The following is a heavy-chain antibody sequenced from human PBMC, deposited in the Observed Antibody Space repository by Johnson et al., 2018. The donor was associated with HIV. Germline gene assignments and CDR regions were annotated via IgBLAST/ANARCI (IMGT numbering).Heavy chain of an antibody. J-gene: IGHJ3*02. V-gene: IGHV3-9*01. CDR3: ASYSSSDAFDI. CDR2: ISWNSGSI. CDR1: GFTFSNYA. D-gene: IGHD6-6*01. Sequence: EVQLVESGGGVVQPGRSLRLSCAASGFTFSNYAMHWVRQVAGKGLEWVSGISWNSGSIGYADSLKGRFTISRDNAKNSLYLQMNSLRAEDTAVYYCASYSSSDAFDIWGQGTMVTVSS.